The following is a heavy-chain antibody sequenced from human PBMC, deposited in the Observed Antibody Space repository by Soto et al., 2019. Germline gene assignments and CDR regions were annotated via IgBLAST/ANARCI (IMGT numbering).Heavy chain of an antibody. CDR2: IWYDGSNK. CDR3: AKDRGGYYDSSGQRLGGEFDI. D-gene: IGHD3-22*01. V-gene: IGHV3-33*06. Sequence: PGGSLRLSCAASGFIFSNYDMHWVRQAPGKGLEWVAVIWYDGSNKYYADSVKGRFIISRDNSKNTLYLQMNRLRAEDTGVFYCAKDRGGYYDSSGQRLGGEFDIWGQGTMVTVSS. J-gene: IGHJ3*02. CDR1: GFIFSNYD.